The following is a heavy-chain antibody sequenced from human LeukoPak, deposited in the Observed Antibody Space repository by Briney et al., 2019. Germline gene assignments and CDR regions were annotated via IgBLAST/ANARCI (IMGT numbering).Heavy chain of an antibody. CDR1: GFTFSSYA. Sequence: GSLRLSCAASGFTFSSYAMSWVRQAPGKGLEWVSAISGSGGSTYYADSVKGRFTISRDNSKNTLYLQMNSLRAEDTAVYYCAKLLAKITMVRGVINFDYWGQGTLVTVSS. CDR2: ISGSGGST. V-gene: IGHV3-23*01. J-gene: IGHJ4*02. D-gene: IGHD3-10*01. CDR3: AKLLAKITMVRGVINFDY.